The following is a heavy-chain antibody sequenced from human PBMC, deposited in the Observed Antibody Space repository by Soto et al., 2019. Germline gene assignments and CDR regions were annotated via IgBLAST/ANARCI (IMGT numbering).Heavy chain of an antibody. CDR3: AVYGYGVSAAAY. J-gene: IGHJ4*02. CDR2: INQDGSER. D-gene: IGHD4-17*01. CDR1: GLTFRNDW. Sequence: PGGSLRLSCAGSGLTFRNDWLSWVRQAPGKGLEWVANINQDGSERYYVDSVRGRFTNSRDNVENSLYLQLNSLRPEDMAVYYCAVYGYGVSAAAYWGQGTLVTVS. V-gene: IGHV3-7*03.